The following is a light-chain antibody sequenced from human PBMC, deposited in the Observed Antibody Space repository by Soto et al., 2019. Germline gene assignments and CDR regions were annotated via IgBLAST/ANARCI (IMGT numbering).Light chain of an antibody. J-gene: IGKJ1*01. V-gene: IGKV1-5*01. CDR2: DAS. Sequence: DIQMTQSPSTLSASVGDRVTITCRASQSISSWLAWYQQKPGKAPKLLIYDASSLESGVPSRFSGSGSGTEFSVTIRVMQPDNFATYGSQPHNCYSPWTFGLVTKVDI. CDR3: QPHNCYSPWT. CDR1: QSISSW.